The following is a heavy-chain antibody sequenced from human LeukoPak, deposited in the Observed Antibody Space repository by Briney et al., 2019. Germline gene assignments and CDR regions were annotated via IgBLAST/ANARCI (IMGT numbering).Heavy chain of an antibody. CDR2: ISGSGSST. J-gene: IGHJ4*02. Sequence: GGSLRLCCAASKCTFSSYAMSWVRQAPGKGLEWVSAISGSGSSTYYADSVKGRFTISRDSSKNTLYLQMNGLRADDTAVYYCTRDPTVTTSDCWGQGTLVIVSS. CDR3: TRDPTVTTSDC. V-gene: IGHV3-23*01. CDR1: KCTFSSYA. D-gene: IGHD4-17*01.